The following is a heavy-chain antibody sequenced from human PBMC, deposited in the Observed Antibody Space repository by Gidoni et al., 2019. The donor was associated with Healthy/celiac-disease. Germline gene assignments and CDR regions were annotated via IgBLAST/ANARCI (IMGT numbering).Heavy chain of an antibody. D-gene: IGHD3-3*01. J-gene: IGHJ4*02. CDR1: GLPFSSYG. CDR2: IWYDGSNK. V-gene: IGHV3-33*01. Sequence: QVQLVESGGGVVQPGRSLRLSCAASGLPFSSYGMPWVRPAPGQGLEWVAVIWYDGSNKYYADSVKGRFTISRDNSKNTLYLQMNSLRAEDTAVYYCARDQGTTAIEFWSWGQGTLVTVSS. CDR3: ARDQGTTAIEFWS.